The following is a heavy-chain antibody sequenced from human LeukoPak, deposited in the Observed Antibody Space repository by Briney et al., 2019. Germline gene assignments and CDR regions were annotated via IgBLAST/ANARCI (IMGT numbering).Heavy chain of an antibody. J-gene: IGHJ4*02. D-gene: IGHD3-3*01. CDR3: VRGITIFGVGLRGFDY. Sequence: ASVKVSCKASGYTFTSYGISWVRQAPGQGLEWMGWISAYNGNTNYAQKLQGRVTMTTDTSASTAYMELRSLRSDDTAVYYCVRGITIFGVGLRGFDYWGQGTLVTVSS. CDR1: GYTFTSYG. CDR2: ISAYNGNT. V-gene: IGHV1-18*01.